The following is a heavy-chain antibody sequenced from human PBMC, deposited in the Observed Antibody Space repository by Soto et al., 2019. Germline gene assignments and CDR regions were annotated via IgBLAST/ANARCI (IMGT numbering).Heavy chain of an antibody. CDR3: ARVGVVRGVMSGSFCFDP. CDR2: INYNGST. CDR1: SDSISSSTYY. J-gene: IGHJ5*02. D-gene: IGHD3-10*01. Sequence: SETLSLTCTVSSDSISSSTYYWGWFRQRPGTGLEWIGTINYNGSTYYNPSLKSRVTISVDTSKNQFSLKLSSVTAADTAVYYCARVGVVRGVMSGSFCFDPWGQGTLVSVSS. V-gene: IGHV4-39*01.